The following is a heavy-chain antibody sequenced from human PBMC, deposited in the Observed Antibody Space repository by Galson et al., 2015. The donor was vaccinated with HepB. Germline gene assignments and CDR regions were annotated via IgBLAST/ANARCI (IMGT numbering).Heavy chain of an antibody. CDR3: ARDQGDIVVVVAEPHFDY. Sequence: SLRLSCAASGFTFSSYWMSWVRQAPGKGLEWVANIKQDGSEKYYVDSVKGRFTISRDNAKNSLYLQMNSLRDEDTAVYYCARDQGDIVVVVAEPHFDYWGQGTLVTVSS. CDR2: IKQDGSEK. CDR1: GFTFSSYW. D-gene: IGHD2-15*01. J-gene: IGHJ4*02. V-gene: IGHV3-7*01.